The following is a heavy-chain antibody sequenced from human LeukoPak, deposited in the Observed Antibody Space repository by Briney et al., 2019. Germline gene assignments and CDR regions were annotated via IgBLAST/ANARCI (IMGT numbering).Heavy chain of an antibody. V-gene: IGHV3-48*03. CDR2: ISSSGNTK. Sequence: GGSLRLSCAASGFTFSGYELNWVRQAPGKGLDWLSFISSSGNTKYYPDSVKGRFTISRDNPKNSLYLQMSSLRAEDTAVYYCTRAVGTANWFDPWGQGTLVTVSS. CDR3: TRAVGTANWFDP. CDR1: GFTFSGYE. D-gene: IGHD2-8*02. J-gene: IGHJ5*02.